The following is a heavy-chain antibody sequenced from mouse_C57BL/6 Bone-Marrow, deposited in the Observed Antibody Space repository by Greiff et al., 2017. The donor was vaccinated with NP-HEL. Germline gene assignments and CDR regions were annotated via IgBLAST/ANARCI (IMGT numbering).Heavy chain of an antibody. CDR2: IHPGNSDT. V-gene: IGHV1-5*01. Sequence: VQLQQSGTVLARPGASVKMSCKTSGYTFTSYWMHWVKQRPGQGLEWIGAIHPGNSDTSYNQKFKGKAKLTAVTSASTAYMELSSLTNEDSAVYYCTNLYYGSSSHAMDYWGQGTSVTVSS. J-gene: IGHJ4*01. CDR1: GYTFTSYW. D-gene: IGHD1-1*01. CDR3: TNLYYGSSSHAMDY.